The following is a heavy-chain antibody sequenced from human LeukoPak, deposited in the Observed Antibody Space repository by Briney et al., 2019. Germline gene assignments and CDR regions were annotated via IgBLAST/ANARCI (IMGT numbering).Heavy chain of an antibody. CDR3: AKSIKVALSGAYFDP. J-gene: IGHJ5*02. V-gene: IGHV1-18*01. CDR2: ISAYNGNT. D-gene: IGHD6-19*01. CDR1: GYTFSNSG. Sequence: ASVKVSCKASGYTFSNSGVSWLRQAPGQGLEWMGWISAYNGNTNYAQKFQDRVAMTTDTSMNTAYMELRSLRSDDTAVYYCAKSIKVALSGAYFDPWGQGTLVTVSS.